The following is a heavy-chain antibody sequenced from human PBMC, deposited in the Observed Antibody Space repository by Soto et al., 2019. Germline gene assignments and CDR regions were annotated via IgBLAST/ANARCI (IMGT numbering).Heavy chain of an antibody. D-gene: IGHD3-22*01. J-gene: IGHJ4*02. CDR1: GSTFSSYG. CDR2: IWNDGSNE. V-gene: IGHV3-33*01. CDR3: ARDQTDSGGYSDS. Sequence: SGGSLRLSCEASGSTFSSYGMHWVRQAPGKGLEWVAIIWNDGSNEYYADSVKGRFTISRDNSKNTLYLQVSNLRAEDTAVYFCARDQTDSGGYSDSWGQGTLVTVSS.